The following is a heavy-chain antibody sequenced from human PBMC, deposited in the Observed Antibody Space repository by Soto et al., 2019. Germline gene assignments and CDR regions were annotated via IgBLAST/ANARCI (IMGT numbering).Heavy chain of an antibody. CDR1: GGSISSYY. V-gene: IGHV4-59*01. CDR3: ARGYSGYVSHFDY. CDR2: IYYSGST. J-gene: IGHJ4*02. Sequence: SEILSLTCTVSGGSISSYYWSWIRQPPGKGLEWIGYIYYSGSTNYNPSLKSRVTISVDTSKNQFSLKLSSVTAADTAVYYCARGYSGYVSHFDYWGQGTLVTVSS. D-gene: IGHD5-12*01.